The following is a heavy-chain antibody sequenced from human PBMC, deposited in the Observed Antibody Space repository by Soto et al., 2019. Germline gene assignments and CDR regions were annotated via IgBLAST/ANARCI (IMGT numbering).Heavy chain of an antibody. V-gene: IGHV3-64D*08. CDR3: VKDRTPSGKYPGMDV. D-gene: IGHD2-15*01. Sequence: EVQLVESGGGLVQPGVSLTLSGSASGFSFSSYAIHWVRLAPGKGLEYVAVIDSHGGSKYYSDSFKGRFTTSRGNSKNTRYLQVSSLRAEDAAVYYCVKDRTPSGKYPGMDVWCQGSRFTVSS. J-gene: IGHJ6*02. CDR1: GFSFSSYA. CDR2: IDSHGGSK.